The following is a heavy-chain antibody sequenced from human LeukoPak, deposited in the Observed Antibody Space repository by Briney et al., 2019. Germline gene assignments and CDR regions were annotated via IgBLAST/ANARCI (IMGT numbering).Heavy chain of an antibody. J-gene: IGHJ1*01. CDR2: ISWNSGSI. D-gene: IGHD3-22*01. CDR1: GFTFDDYA. CDR3: AKDYYDSSGYHWGYLQH. V-gene: IGHV3-9*01. Sequence: GRSLRLSCAASGFTFDDYAMHWVRQAPGKGLEWVSGISWNSGSIGYADSVKGRFTISRDNAKNSLYLQMNSLRAEDTALYYCAKDYYDSSGYHWGYLQHWGQGTLVTVSS.